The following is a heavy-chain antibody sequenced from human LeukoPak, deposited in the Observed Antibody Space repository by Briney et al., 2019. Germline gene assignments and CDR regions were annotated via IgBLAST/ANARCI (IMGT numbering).Heavy chain of an antibody. Sequence: SLRLSCTASGFTFGDYAMSWVRQARGKGLEWVGFIRSKAYGGTTEYAASVKGRFTISRDDSKSIAYLQMNSLKTEDTAVYYCTRGHYGDYLFDYWGQGTLVTVSS. V-gene: IGHV3-49*04. CDR2: IRSKAYGGTT. CDR3: TRGHYGDYLFDY. D-gene: IGHD4-17*01. J-gene: IGHJ4*02. CDR1: GFTFGDYA.